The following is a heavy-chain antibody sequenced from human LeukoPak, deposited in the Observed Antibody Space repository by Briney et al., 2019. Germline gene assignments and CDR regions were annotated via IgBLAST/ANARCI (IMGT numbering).Heavy chain of an antibody. CDR1: GFTFSSYS. J-gene: IGHJ4*02. CDR3: ARGLHIVVVTAVFDY. V-gene: IGHV3-21*01. CDR2: ISSSSSYI. D-gene: IGHD2-21*02. Sequence: PGGSQRLSCAASGFTFSSYSMNWVRQAPGKGLEWVSSISSSSSYIYYADSVKGRFTISRDNAKNSLYLQMNSLRAEDTAVYYCARGLHIVVVTAVFDYWGQGTLVTVSS.